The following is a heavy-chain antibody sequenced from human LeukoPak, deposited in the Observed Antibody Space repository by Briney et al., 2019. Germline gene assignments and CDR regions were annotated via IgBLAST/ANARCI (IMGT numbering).Heavy chain of an antibody. CDR3: ARGYDCSGGSCWHYYYYMDV. D-gene: IGHD2-15*01. V-gene: IGHV4-39*07. CDR2: IYYSGST. J-gene: IGHJ6*03. CDR1: GGSISSSSYY. Sequence: PSETLSLTCTVSGGSISSSSYYWGWIRQPPGKGLEWIGSIYYSGSTYYNPSLKSRVTISVDTSKNQFSLKLSSVTAADTAVYYCARGYDCSGGSCWHYYYYMDVWGKGTTVTVSS.